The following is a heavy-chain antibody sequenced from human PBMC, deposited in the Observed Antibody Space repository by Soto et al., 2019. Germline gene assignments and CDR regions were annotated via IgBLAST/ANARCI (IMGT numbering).Heavy chain of an antibody. CDR3: XRGGGVDVVTPTRIVFDY. V-gene: IGHV1-2*02. CDR1: GYTFTGNY. D-gene: IGHD2-21*02. CDR2: INPRNGDT. Sequence: QVQLVQSGAEVKKPGASVKVSCKVSGYTFTGNYMHWMRQAPGQGPEWMGWINPRNGDTDYAQKFQGRVTITRDTSISTAYMDLSRLTSDXTAIXXXXRGGGVDVVTPTRIVFDYWGQGTLLTVSS. J-gene: IGHJ4*02.